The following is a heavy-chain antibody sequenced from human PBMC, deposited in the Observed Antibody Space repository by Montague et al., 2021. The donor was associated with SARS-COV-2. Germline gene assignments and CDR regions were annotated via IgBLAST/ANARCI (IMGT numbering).Heavy chain of an antibody. D-gene: IGHD3-3*01. CDR1: GGSISSSSYD. CDR3: AGQKMGSVTIVGVVMHDYWFDP. CDR2: IYYSGST. J-gene: IGHJ5*02. Sequence: SETLSLTRTVSGGSISSSSYDWGWIRQPPGKGLVWIGYIYYSGSTYYNPSLKSPVTISADTSKNQFSLKLSSVTAADTAVYYCAGQKMGSVTIVGVVMHDYWFDPWGQGTLVTVSS. V-gene: IGHV4-39*01.